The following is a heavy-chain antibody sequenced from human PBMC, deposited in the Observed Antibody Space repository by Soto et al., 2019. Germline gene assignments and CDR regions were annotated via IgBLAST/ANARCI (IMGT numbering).Heavy chain of an antibody. D-gene: IGHD3-10*01. CDR1: RFTFSSYE. V-gene: IGHV3-48*03. J-gene: IGHJ4*02. CDR2: ISSSGNTI. CDR3: ARGDYYGARCYCDY. Sequence: EVQLVESGGGLVQPGGSLRLSCAASRFTFSSYEMNWVRQAPGKGLEWVSYISSSGNTIYYADSVKGRFTISRDNAKNSLYLQMNSLRADDTAVYYCARGDYYGARCYCDYWGQGTLVTVSS.